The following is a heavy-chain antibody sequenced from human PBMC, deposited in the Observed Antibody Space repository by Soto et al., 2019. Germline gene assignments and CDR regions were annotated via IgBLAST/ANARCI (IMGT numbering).Heavy chain of an antibody. Sequence: SVKVSCKASVYTFTTYVIRWVLLSPGQGLEWLGGFSPANGTTQCAEKFEGEMALTTNTATSTDYMDLRGLRSDDTAVYYYARGGERETGLNFHYYLRAMVAWGQ. V-gene: IGHV1-18*04. CDR3: ARGGERETGLNFHYYLRAMVA. CDR1: VYTFTTYV. CDR2: FSPANGTT. D-gene: IGHD1-1*01. J-gene: IGHJ6*02.